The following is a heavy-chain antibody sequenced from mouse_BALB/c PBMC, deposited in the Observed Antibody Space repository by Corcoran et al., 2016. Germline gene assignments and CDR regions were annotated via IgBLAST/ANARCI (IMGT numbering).Heavy chain of an antibody. J-gene: IGHJ3*01. CDR2: INPYNGGT. D-gene: IGHD2-1*01. CDR1: GYSFTGYT. CDR3: AREGNYAWFAY. Sequence: EVQLQQSGPELVKPGASMKTSCKASGYSFTGYTMHWVKQSHGKNLERIGLINPYNGGTSYNQKFKGKATLTVDKSSSTAYMELLSLTSEDSAVYYCAREGNYAWFAYWGQGTLVTVSA. V-gene: IGHV1-18*01.